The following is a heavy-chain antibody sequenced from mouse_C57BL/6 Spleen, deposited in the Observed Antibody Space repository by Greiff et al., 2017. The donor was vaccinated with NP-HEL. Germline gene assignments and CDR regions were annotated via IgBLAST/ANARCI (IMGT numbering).Heavy chain of an antibody. J-gene: IGHJ4*01. CDR1: GFTFSSYT. CDR3: ARHPLYAMDY. CDR2: ISGGGGNT. Sequence: DVKLVESGGGLVKPGGSLKLSCAASGFTFSSYTMSWVRQTPEKRLEWVATISGGGGNTYYPDSVKGRFTISRDNAKNTLYLQMSSLRSEDTALYYCARHPLYAMDYWGQGTSVTVSS. V-gene: IGHV5-9*01.